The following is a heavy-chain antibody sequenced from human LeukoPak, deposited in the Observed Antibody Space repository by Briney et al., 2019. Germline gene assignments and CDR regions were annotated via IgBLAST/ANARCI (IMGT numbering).Heavy chain of an antibody. V-gene: IGHV3-74*01. CDR2: IQTDGST. D-gene: IGHD2-15*01. J-gene: IGHJ4*02. Sequence: GGSLRLSCAASGFTFTNFWMNWVRQTPGKGLMWVSRIQTDGSTRYAESVKGRFTISRDNAKNSLYLQMNSLRAEDTAVYYCARDLNLLGYCSGGSCPPHWGQGTLVTVSS. CDR3: ARDLNLLGYCSGGSCPPH. CDR1: GFTFTNFW.